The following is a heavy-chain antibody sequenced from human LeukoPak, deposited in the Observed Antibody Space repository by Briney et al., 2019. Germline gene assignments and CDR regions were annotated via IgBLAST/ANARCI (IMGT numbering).Heavy chain of an antibody. CDR2: ISYDGSNK. D-gene: IGHD3-10*01. J-gene: IGHJ5*02. CDR1: GFTFSSYA. V-gene: IGHV3-30*04. Sequence: GGSLRLSCAASGFTFSSYAMHWVRQAPGKGLEWVAVISYDGSNKYYADSVKGRFTISRDNSKNTLYLQMNSLRAEDTAVYYCARGVVTSFGLSHNWFDPWGQGTLVTVSS. CDR3: ARGVVTSFGLSHNWFDP.